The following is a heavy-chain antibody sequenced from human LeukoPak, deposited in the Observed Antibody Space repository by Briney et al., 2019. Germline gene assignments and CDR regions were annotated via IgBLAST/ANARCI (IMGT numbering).Heavy chain of an antibody. D-gene: IGHD6-19*01. CDR1: GFTFSSYA. CDR3: AKVSGWYFDY. Sequence: GGSLRLSCAASGFTFSSYAMSWVRQAPGKGLEWVSAISGSGGSTYYADSVKGRFSISRDNSKNTLYLQMDSLRAEDTAVYYCAKVSGWYFDYWGQGTLVTVSS. V-gene: IGHV3-23*01. CDR2: ISGSGGST. J-gene: IGHJ4*02.